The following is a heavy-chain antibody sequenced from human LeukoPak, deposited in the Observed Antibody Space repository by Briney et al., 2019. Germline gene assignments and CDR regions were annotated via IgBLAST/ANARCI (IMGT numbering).Heavy chain of an antibody. CDR2: TNPNSGNT. Sequence: ASVTVSCTASGYTFTSYDINWVRQATGQGLEWMGWTNPNSGNTGYAQKFQGRVTMTRNTSISTAYMELSSLRSEDTAVYYCARETPYSSSWSGWFDPWGQGTQVTVSS. D-gene: IGHD6-13*01. J-gene: IGHJ5*02. V-gene: IGHV1-8*01. CDR3: ARETPYSSSWSGWFDP. CDR1: GYTFTSYD.